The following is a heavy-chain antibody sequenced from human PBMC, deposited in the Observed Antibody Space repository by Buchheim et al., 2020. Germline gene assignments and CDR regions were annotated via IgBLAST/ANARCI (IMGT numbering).Heavy chain of an antibody. J-gene: IGHJ6*02. D-gene: IGHD4-11*01. CDR2: IYSGGST. CDR3: ARDFLYLQPSAPGYGMDV. V-gene: IGHV3-66*01. CDR1: GFTVSSNY. Sequence: EVQLVESGGGLVQPGGSLRLSCAASGFTVSSNYMSWVRQAPGKGLEWVSVIYSGGSTYYADSVKGRFTISRDNSKNTLYLQMNSLRAEDTAVYYCARDFLYLQPSAPGYGMDVWGQGTT.